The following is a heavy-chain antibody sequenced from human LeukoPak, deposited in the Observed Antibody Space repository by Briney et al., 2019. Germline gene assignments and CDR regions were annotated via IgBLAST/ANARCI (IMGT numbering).Heavy chain of an antibody. Sequence: SETLSLTCTVSGGSVSSDNSYWNWIPQPAGQGLEWIGRIYADGDSTYNPSLKSRVTISVDTSKNQFSLRLTSMTAADTAVYYCARGYYYRSWGHGTLVTVSS. J-gene: IGHJ4*01. V-gene: IGHV4-61*02. CDR2: IYADGDS. D-gene: IGHD3-10*01. CDR3: ARGYYYRS. CDR1: GGSVSSDNSY.